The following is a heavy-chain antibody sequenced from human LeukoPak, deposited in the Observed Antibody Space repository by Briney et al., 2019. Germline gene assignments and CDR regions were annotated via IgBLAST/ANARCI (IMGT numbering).Heavy chain of an antibody. V-gene: IGHV5-51*01. D-gene: IGHD6-13*01. CDR2: IYPGDSDT. Sequence: GESLKISCKGSGYSFTSYWIGWVCQMPGKGLEWMGIIYPGDSDTRYSPSSQGQVTISADKSISTAYLHWSSLKASDTAMYYCATLPIAGHRNFDYWGQGTLVTVSS. CDR3: ATLPIAGHRNFDY. J-gene: IGHJ4*02. CDR1: GYSFTSYW.